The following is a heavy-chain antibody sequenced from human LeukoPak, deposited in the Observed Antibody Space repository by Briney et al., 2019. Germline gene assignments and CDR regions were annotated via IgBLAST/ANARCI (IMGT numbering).Heavy chain of an antibody. Sequence: GGSLRLSCAASGFTFSSYSMNWVRQAPGKGLEWVSSISSSSYIYYADSVKGRLTISRDNAKNSLYLQMNSLRAEDTAVYYCARDFYSDFWSGYWSWGQGTLVTVSS. J-gene: IGHJ4*02. CDR1: GFTFSSYS. CDR2: ISSSSYI. CDR3: ARDFYSDFWSGYWS. D-gene: IGHD3-3*01. V-gene: IGHV3-21*01.